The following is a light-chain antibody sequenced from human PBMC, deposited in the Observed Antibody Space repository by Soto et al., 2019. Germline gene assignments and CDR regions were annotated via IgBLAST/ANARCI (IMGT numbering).Light chain of an antibody. CDR1: QGIRSW. Sequence: DIQMTQSPSSVSASVGDRVTITCRASQGIRSWLAWYQQRPGKAPKLLISAASSLQSAVPSRFSGSGSGTDFTLTISSLQPDDFATYYCHKSDTFPATFGGGTKVETK. CDR3: HKSDTFPAT. V-gene: IGKV1D-12*01. J-gene: IGKJ4*01. CDR2: AAS.